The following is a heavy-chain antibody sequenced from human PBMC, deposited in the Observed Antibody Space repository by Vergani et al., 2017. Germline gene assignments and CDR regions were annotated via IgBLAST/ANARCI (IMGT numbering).Heavy chain of an antibody. D-gene: IGHD5-18*01. Sequence: QVQLQQWGAGLLKPSETLSLTCAVSGYSISSGYYWSWIRQPPGKGLEWIGEINHSGSTNYNPSLKSRVTISVDTSKNQFSLKLSSVTAADTAVYYCARRGQLWSIDYWGQGTLVTVSS. CDR3: ARRGQLWSIDY. V-gene: IGHV4-34*01. J-gene: IGHJ4*02. CDR2: INHSGST. CDR1: GYSISSGYY.